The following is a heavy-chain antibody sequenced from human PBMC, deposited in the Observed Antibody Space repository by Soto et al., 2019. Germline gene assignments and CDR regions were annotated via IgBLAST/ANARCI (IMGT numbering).Heavy chain of an antibody. CDR1: GFTVSSSY. V-gene: IGHV3-66*01. Sequence: DVQLVESGGGLVQPGGSLRLSCAASGFTVSSSYMTWVRQAPGKGPEWVSVIYSGGNTHYADFVKGRFTISRDNSKNSLYLQMNSPRVEDTALYYCARVLCGGGSCHTGAFDIWGQGTMVTVSS. CDR2: IYSGGNT. CDR3: ARVLCGGGSCHTGAFDI. J-gene: IGHJ3*02. D-gene: IGHD2-15*01.